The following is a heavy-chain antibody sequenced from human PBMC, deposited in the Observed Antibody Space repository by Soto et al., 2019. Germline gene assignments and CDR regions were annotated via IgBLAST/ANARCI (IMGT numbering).Heavy chain of an antibody. CDR2: IIPIFGTA. V-gene: IGHV1-69*06. Sequence: SGKVSCKASGGTFSSYAISWVRQAPGQGLEWMGGIIPIFGTANYAQKFQGRVTITADKSTSTAYMELSSLRSEDTAVYYCASSVAGLYNWVDPWGQGTLVTV. CDR3: ASSVAGLYNWVDP. J-gene: IGHJ5*02. CDR1: GGTFSSYA. D-gene: IGHD6-19*01.